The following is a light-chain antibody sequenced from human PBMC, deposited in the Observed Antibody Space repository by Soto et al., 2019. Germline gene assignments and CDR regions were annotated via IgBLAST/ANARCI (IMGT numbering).Light chain of an antibody. J-gene: IGKJ1*01. CDR3: KQSYSTPT. V-gene: IGKV1-39*01. CDR1: QSISSY. CDR2: AAS. Sequence: DIPMTQSPSSLSASVGDRVTITCRAGQSISSYLNWYQQKPGKAPKLLIYAASSLQSGVPSRFSGSGSGTDFTLTISSLQTEDFATYYCKQSYSTPTFGQGTKV.